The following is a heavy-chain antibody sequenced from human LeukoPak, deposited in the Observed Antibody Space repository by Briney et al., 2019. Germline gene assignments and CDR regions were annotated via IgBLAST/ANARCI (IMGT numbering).Heavy chain of an antibody. J-gene: IGHJ4*02. Sequence: GESLKISCEGSGYTFTSYWITWVRQMPGKGLEWMGRIDPRDSYTKYSPSFRGLVTISVDKSTNTAYLQWNSLKASDSTMYYCATTYDSSGYYVDYWGQGTLVTVSS. D-gene: IGHD3-22*01. CDR2: IDPRDSYT. V-gene: IGHV5-10-1*01. CDR3: ATTYDSSGYYVDY. CDR1: GYTFTSYW.